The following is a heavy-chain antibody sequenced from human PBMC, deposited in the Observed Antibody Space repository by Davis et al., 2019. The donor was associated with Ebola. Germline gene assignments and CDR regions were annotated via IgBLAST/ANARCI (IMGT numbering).Heavy chain of an antibody. CDR1: GYSFTSYW. V-gene: IGHV5-51*01. Sequence: GESLKISCKGSGYSFTSYWIGWVRQMPGKGLEWMGIIYPGGSQITYSPSFQGQVTISADKSISTAYLQWTSLKASDTAMYYCATVERGALLGYWGQGTLVTVSS. D-gene: IGHD1-1*01. J-gene: IGHJ4*02. CDR2: IYPGGSQI. CDR3: ATVERGALLGY.